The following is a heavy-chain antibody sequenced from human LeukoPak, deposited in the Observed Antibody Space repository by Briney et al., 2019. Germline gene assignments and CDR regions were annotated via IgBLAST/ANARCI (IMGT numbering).Heavy chain of an antibody. V-gene: IGHV4-39*01. CDR3: ARLGYYDSSGYSGFDY. J-gene: IGHJ4*02. CDR1: GGSISSSSYY. CDR2: IYYSGST. D-gene: IGHD3-22*01. Sequence: SETLSLTCTVSGGSISSSSYYWGWIRQPPGKGLEWIGSIYYSGSTYYNPSLKSRVTISVDTSKNQFSLKLSSVTAADTAVYYCARLGYYDSSGYSGFDYWGQGTLVTVSP.